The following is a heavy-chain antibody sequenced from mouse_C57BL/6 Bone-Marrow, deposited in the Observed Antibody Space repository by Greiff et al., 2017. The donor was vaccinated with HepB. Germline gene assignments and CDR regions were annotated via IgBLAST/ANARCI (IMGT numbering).Heavy chain of an antibody. CDR1: GYSFTGYY. CDR2: INPSTGGT. Sequence: EVKLMESGPELVKPGASVKISCKASGYSFTGYYMNWVKQSPEKSLEWIGEINPSTGGTTYNQKFKAKATLTVDKSSSTAYMQLKSLTSEDSAVYYCARRGDYYGSSRGDYWGQGTTLTVSS. D-gene: IGHD1-1*01. V-gene: IGHV1-42*01. CDR3: ARRGDYYGSSRGDY. J-gene: IGHJ2*01.